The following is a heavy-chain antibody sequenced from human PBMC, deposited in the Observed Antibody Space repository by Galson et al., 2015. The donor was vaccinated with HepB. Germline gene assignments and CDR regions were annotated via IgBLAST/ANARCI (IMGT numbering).Heavy chain of an antibody. CDR2: ITTGSDYV. CDR1: GFTFSSYN. J-gene: IGHJ5*02. CDR3: ARDWGKAVAGTWWFDP. V-gene: IGHV3-21*06. D-gene: IGHD6-19*01. Sequence: SLRLSCAASGFTFSSYNMNWVRQAPGKGLEWVSSITTGSDYVYYADSVKGRFIISRDNAKNSLYLQMNSLRADDTALYYCARDWGKAVAGTWWFDPWGQGTLVTVPS.